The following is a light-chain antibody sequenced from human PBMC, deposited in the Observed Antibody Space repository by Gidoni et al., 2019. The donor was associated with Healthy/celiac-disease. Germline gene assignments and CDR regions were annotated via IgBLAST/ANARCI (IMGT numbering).Light chain of an antibody. J-gene: IGKJ2*01. Sequence: DIQMTQSPSSLSASVGDRVTITCRASQSISSYLNWYQQKPGKAPKLLIYAASSLQSGVPSRFSGSGSGTDFTLTISSLQPEAFATYYCQQSYSTPHTFXQXTKLEIK. V-gene: IGKV1-39*01. CDR3: QQSYSTPHT. CDR2: AAS. CDR1: QSISSY.